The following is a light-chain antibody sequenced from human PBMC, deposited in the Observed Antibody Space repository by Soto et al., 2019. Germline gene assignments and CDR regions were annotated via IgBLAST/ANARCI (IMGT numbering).Light chain of an antibody. CDR1: QSVGSSY. CDR3: QQYGSSPWT. CDR2: GAS. Sequence: EIVLTQSPGTLSLSPGERATLSCRASQSVGSSYLAWYQQKPGQAPRLLLYGASNRATGIPYRVSGSGSGTDFTLTISRLEPEDFAVYYCQQYGSSPWTFCQGNKVEIK. J-gene: IGKJ1*01. V-gene: IGKV3-20*01.